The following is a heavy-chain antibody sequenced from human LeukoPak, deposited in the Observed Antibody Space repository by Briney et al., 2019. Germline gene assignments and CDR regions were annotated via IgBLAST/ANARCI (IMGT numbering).Heavy chain of an antibody. CDR1: GFTFSNAW. CDR2: IKQDGSEK. CDR3: ARDPDFLYGDSVDY. D-gene: IGHD4-17*01. V-gene: IGHV3-7*01. Sequence: PGGSLRLSCEVSGFTFSNAWMTWVRQAPGKGLEWVANIKQDGSEKYYVDSVKGRFTISRDNAKNSLYLQMNSLRAEDTAVYYCARDPDFLYGDSVDYWGQGTLVTVSS. J-gene: IGHJ4*02.